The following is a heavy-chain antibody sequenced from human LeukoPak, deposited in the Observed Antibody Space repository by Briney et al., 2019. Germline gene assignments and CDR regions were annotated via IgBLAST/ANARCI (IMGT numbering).Heavy chain of an antibody. J-gene: IGHJ5*02. CDR1: GGSISSFY. D-gene: IGHD6-13*01. CDR3: ARGFQYSSSWYGGFDP. Sequence: SETLSLTCTVSGGSISSFYWNWIRQPAAKGLEWIGRMFASGSTIYNPSLTIRVTMSVDATKNHIYLSLSSVTAADTAVYYCARGFQYSSSWYGGFDPWGQGILVTVSS. CDR2: MFASGST. V-gene: IGHV4-4*07.